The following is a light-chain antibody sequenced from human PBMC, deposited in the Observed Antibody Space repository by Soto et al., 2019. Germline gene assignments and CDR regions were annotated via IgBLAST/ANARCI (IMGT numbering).Light chain of an antibody. V-gene: IGLV2-14*02. CDR2: EAT. CDR1: SSDIGKYKV. J-gene: IGLJ2*01. Sequence: QPVLTQPASVSGSPGQSITISCIGASSDIGKYKVVSWYQHHPGKAPKLLIYEATKRPSGVSDRFSGSKSDNTASLTISGLQAEDEADYYCSSYAGSSVVFGGGTKVTVL. CDR3: SSYAGSSVV.